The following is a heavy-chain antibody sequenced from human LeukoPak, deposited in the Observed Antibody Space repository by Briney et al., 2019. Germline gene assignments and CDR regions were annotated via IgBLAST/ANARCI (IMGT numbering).Heavy chain of an antibody. CDR2: FSGGRT. V-gene: IGHV3-53*01. Sequence: GGTLRLSCAASGFTFSSYGMSWVRQAPGKGLEWVSVFSGGRTYYADSVKGRFIISRDNPKNTLYLQMNSLRAEDTAVYYCARVYYGSGSLHYYYYYMDVWGKGTTVTISS. J-gene: IGHJ6*03. D-gene: IGHD3-10*01. CDR3: ARVYYGSGSLHYYYYYMDV. CDR1: GFTFSSYG.